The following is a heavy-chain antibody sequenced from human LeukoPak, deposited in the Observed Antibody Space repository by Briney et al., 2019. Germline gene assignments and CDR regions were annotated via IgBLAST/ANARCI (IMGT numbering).Heavy chain of an antibody. J-gene: IGHJ4*02. V-gene: IGHV1-2*02. CDR1: GYTFTGYY. D-gene: IGHD7-27*01. CDR3: ARGTSWGSRLYDY. Sequence: GASVKVSCKASGYTFTGYYMHWVRQAPGQGLEWMGWINPNSGGTNYAQKFQGRVTMTRDTSISTAYMELSRLRSDDTAAYYCARGTSWGSRLYDYWGQGTLVTVSS. CDR2: INPNSGGT.